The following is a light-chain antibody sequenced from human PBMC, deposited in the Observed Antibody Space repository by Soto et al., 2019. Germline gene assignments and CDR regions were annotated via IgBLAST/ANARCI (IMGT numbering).Light chain of an antibody. CDR2: DVS. V-gene: IGLV2-8*01. J-gene: IGLJ1*01. Sequence: QSVLTQLRSVSGSPGQSVTISCTGTSSDIGGYDSVSWYQQHPGKAPKVMIYDVSKRPSGVPDRFSGSKSGNTASLTVSALQAEDEADYYCSSYTDRNNLVFGTGTKVTVL. CDR3: SSYTDRNNLV. CDR1: SSDIGGYDS.